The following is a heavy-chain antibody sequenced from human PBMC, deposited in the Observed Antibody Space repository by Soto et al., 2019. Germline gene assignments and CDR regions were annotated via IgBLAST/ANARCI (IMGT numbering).Heavy chain of an antibody. Sequence: EVQLVESGGGLIQPGGSLKLSCAASGFTVSSNYMSWVRQAPGKGLEWVSVIYSGGSTYYADSVKGRFTISRDNSKNTLYLQMNSLRAEDTAVYYCARYADLHDYSNYAYRGHYYYGMDVWGQGTTVTVSS. V-gene: IGHV3-53*01. D-gene: IGHD4-4*01. J-gene: IGHJ6*02. CDR1: GFTVSSNY. CDR3: ARYADLHDYSNYAYRGHYYYGMDV. CDR2: IYSGGST.